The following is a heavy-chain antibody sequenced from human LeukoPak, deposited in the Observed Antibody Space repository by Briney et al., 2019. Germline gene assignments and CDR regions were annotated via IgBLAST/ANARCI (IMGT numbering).Heavy chain of an antibody. D-gene: IGHD3-10*01. V-gene: IGHV1-18*01. Sequence: AASVKVSCKASGYTSTSYGISWVRQAPGQGLEWMGWISAYNGNTNYAQKLQGRVTMTTDTSTSTAYMELRSLRSDDTAVYYCARADSYYPNWFDPWGQGTLVTVSS. CDR3: ARADSYYPNWFDP. CDR1: GYTSTSYG. J-gene: IGHJ5*02. CDR2: ISAYNGNT.